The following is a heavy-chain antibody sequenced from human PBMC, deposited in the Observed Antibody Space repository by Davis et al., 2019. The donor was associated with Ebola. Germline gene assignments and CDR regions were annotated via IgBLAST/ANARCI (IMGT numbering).Heavy chain of an antibody. Sequence: ASVKVSCKASGYTFTNYYMHWVRQAPGQGLEWMGRFDPTSGVRTYAQKFQGRVTMTRDTSINTAYMELSSLRSDDTAVYYCARDQYNWNYGPPGQDTLDIWGQGTMVTVSS. CDR1: GYTFTNYY. CDR3: ARDQYNWNYGPPGQDTLDI. V-gene: IGHV1-2*06. CDR2: FDPTSGVR. J-gene: IGHJ3*02. D-gene: IGHD1-7*01.